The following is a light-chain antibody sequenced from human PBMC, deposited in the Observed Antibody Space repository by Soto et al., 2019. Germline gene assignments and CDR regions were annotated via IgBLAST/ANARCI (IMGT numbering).Light chain of an antibody. CDR3: GSYAGGSTYV. CDR1: SNNVGSYNF. CDR2: DVY. J-gene: IGLJ1*01. V-gene: IGLV2-23*02. Sequence: QSALTQPASVSGSPGQSITISCTGTSNNVGSYNFVSWYQEHPGKAPKVMIYDVYKRPSGVSNRFSGSKSGSTASLTISGLQVEDEADYSCGSYAGGSTYVFGTGTKVTVL.